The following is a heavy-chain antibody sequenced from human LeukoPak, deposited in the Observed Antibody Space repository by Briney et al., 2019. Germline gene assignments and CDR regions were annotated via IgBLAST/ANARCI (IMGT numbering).Heavy chain of an antibody. CDR1: GFTFSNYG. CDR3: ARAHNWKYGTFDY. D-gene: IGHD1-7*01. V-gene: IGHV3-30*02. CDR2: IRYDGNIK. J-gene: IGHJ4*02. Sequence: GGSLRLSCGASGFTFSNYGMLWVRQSPGKGLEWVAFIRYDGNIKLYADSVKGRFTISRDNAKNSLYLQMNSLRAEDRAVYYCARAHNWKYGTFDYWGQGTLVTVSS.